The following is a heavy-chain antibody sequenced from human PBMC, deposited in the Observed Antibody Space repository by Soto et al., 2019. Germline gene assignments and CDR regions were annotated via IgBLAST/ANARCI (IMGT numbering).Heavy chain of an antibody. J-gene: IGHJ6*02. Sequence: QVQLVQSGAEVKKPGSSMKVSCKASGGTFSSYAISWVRQAPGQGLEWMGGIIPISGAANYAQKFQGRVTITADESTSTAYKELSSLRSEDTAVYYCARSQGSSTSLEIYYYYYYGMDVWGQGTTVTVSS. CDR2: IIPISGAA. V-gene: IGHV1-69*01. CDR3: ARSQGSSTSLEIYYYYYYGMDV. D-gene: IGHD2-2*01. CDR1: GGTFSSYA.